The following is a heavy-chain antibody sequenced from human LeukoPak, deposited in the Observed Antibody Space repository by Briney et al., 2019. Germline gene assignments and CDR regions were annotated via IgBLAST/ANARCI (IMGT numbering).Heavy chain of an antibody. J-gene: IGHJ4*02. Sequence: PVGSLRLSCAASGFTFSSYWMSWVRQAPGKGLEWVASIKQDGSEQYYADSVHGRFTISRDTPKNSLYLEMNSLRAEDTAVYYCARRMIGVPLTKGWDHWGQGTLVTVSS. V-gene: IGHV3-7*04. CDR1: GFTFSSYW. CDR2: IKQDGSEQ. D-gene: IGHD3-3*01. CDR3: ARRMIGVPLTKGWDH.